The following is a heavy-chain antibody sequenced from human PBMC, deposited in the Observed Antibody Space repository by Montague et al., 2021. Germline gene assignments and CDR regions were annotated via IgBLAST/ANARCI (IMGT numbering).Heavy chain of an antibody. CDR2: TYYRSKWYN. V-gene: IGHV6-1*01. CDR1: GDSVSSNDAT. Sequence: YAISGDSVSSNDATGNWTRQSPSRGLEWLGRTYYRSKWYNEYAISVKSRITVNPDTSKNQFSLLLNSVTLEDTAVYYCARGWQKRFDPWGQGTLVTVSS. D-gene: IGHD5-24*01. J-gene: IGHJ5*02. CDR3: ARGWQKRFDP.